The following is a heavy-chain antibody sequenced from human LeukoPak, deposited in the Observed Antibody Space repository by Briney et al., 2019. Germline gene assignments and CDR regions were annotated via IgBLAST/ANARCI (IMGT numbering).Heavy chain of an antibody. Sequence: PSETLSLTCIVSGGSISGYYWSWIRQSPGKGLEWIAYIYNSGNTKYNPSLRSRVTISVDTSKNQLSLKLNSVTAADTAVYYCARPLSSSYRYTFDYWGQGTLVTVSS. D-gene: IGHD3-16*02. CDR1: GGSISGYY. CDR3: ARPLSSSYRYTFDY. V-gene: IGHV4-59*08. CDR2: IYNSGNT. J-gene: IGHJ4*02.